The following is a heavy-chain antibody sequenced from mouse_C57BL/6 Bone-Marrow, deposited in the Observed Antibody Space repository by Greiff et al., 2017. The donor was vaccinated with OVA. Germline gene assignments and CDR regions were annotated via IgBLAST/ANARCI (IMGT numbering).Heavy chain of an antibody. CDR1: GYTFTSYW. CDR3: ARRPLYYGNSYWYFDV. Sequence: VQLQQPGAELAKPGASVKLSCKASGYTFTSYWMHWVKQRPGQGLEWIGMIHPNSGSTNYNEKFKSKATLTVDKSSSTAYMQLSSLTSEDSAVYYCARRPLYYGNSYWYFDVWGTGTTVTVSS. J-gene: IGHJ1*03. V-gene: IGHV1-64*01. D-gene: IGHD2-1*01. CDR2: IHPNSGST.